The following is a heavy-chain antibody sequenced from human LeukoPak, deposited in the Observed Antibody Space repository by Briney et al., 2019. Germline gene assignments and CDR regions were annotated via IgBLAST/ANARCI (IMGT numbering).Heavy chain of an antibody. CDR1: GFTFSSYG. CDR2: ISYDGSTK. D-gene: IGHD2-15*01. V-gene: IGHV3-30*18. Sequence: PGGSLRLSCAASGFTFSSYGMHWVRQAPGKGLEWVAVISYDGSTKYYADSVKGRFTISRDNSKNTLYLQMNSLRAEDTAVYYCAKDQEEYCSGGSCYSIDCWGQGTLVTVSS. CDR3: AKDQEEYCSGGSCYSIDC. J-gene: IGHJ4*02.